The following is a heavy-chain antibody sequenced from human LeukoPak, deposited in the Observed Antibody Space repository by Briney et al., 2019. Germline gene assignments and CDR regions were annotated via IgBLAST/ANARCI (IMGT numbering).Heavy chain of an antibody. CDR1: GFTFSSYE. Sequence: PGGSLRLSCAASGFTFSSYEMNWVRQAPGKGLEWVSYISSTGSTIYYADAVKGRFTISRDNTKNSLYLQMNGLRAEDTAVYYCARWSGWPRVWGQGTLVTVSS. CDR2: ISSTGSTI. D-gene: IGHD6-19*01. CDR3: ARWSGWPRV. V-gene: IGHV3-48*03. J-gene: IGHJ4*02.